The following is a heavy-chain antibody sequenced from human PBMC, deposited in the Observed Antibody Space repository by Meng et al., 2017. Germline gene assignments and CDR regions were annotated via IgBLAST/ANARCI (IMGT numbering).Heavy chain of an antibody. CDR3: ARDTGMRWLQIGYYFDY. V-gene: IGHV4-4*07. CDR1: GGSFSGYY. CDR2: IYTSGST. Sequence: SETLSLTCAVYGGSFSGYYWSWIRQPAGKGLGWIGRIYTSGSTNYNPSPKSRVTMSVDTSKNQFSLKLSSVTAADTAVYYCARDTGMRWLQIGYYFDYWGQGTLVTVSS. D-gene: IGHD5-24*01. J-gene: IGHJ4*02.